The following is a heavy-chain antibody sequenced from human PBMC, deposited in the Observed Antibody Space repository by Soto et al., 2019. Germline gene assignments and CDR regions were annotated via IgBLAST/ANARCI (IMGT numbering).Heavy chain of an antibody. Sequence: EVQLVESGGGLVQPGGSLRLSCAASEFTFNNYWMHWVRQVPGKGLEWVSRINTDGSTTNYADSVMGRFTISRDNADNTVDLQMNSLRGEDTGVYYWARGIYLKYGLDVWGQGATVTVSS. D-gene: IGHD3-16*02. V-gene: IGHV3-74*01. CDR1: EFTFNNYW. CDR3: ARGIYLKYGLDV. J-gene: IGHJ6*02. CDR2: INTDGSTT.